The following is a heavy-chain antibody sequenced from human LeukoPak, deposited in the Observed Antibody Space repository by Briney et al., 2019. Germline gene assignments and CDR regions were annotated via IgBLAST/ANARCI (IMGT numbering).Heavy chain of an antibody. CDR2: IWYDGSNK. Sequence: PGGSLRLSWAASGFTFSSYGMHWVRQAPGKGLEWVAVIWYDGSNKYYADSVKGRFTISRDNSKNTLYLQMNSLRAEDTAVYYCARARLSGVGDYWGQGTLVTVSS. CDR3: ARARLSGVGDY. D-gene: IGHD2/OR15-2a*01. J-gene: IGHJ4*02. CDR1: GFTFSSYG. V-gene: IGHV3-33*01.